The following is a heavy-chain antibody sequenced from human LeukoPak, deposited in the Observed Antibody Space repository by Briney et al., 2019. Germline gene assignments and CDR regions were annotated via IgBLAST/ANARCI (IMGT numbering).Heavy chain of an antibody. CDR3: ARGYYNSGFDY. V-gene: IGHV3-20*01. CDR1: GFTFDDYG. J-gene: IGHJ4*02. Sequence: EGSLRLSCAASGFTFDDYGMSWVRQAPGKGLEWVSGISWNGGSTGYADSVKGRFTISRDNAKNSLYLQMNSLRAEDTASYHCARGYYNSGFDYWGQGTLVTVSS. D-gene: IGHD3-10*01. CDR2: ISWNGGST.